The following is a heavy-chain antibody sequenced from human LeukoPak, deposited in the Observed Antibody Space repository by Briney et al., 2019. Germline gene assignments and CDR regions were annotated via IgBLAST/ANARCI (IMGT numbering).Heavy chain of an antibody. D-gene: IGHD6-13*01. CDR3: ARTFQGAYSSSWYGQYNWFDP. J-gene: IGHJ5*02. Sequence: SETLSLTCAVYVGSFSGYYWSWIREPPGKGLEWIGEINHSGSTNYNPSLKSRVTISVDTSKNQFSLKLSSVTAADTAVYYCARTFQGAYSSSWYGQYNWFDPWGQGTLVTVSS. CDR2: INHSGST. CDR1: VGSFSGYY. V-gene: IGHV4-34*01.